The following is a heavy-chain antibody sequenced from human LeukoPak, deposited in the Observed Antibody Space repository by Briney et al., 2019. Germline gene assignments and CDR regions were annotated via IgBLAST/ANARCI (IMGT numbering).Heavy chain of an antibody. D-gene: IGHD2-21*01. J-gene: IGHJ4*02. V-gene: IGHV1-24*01. CDR2: FDPEDGET. CDR3: ATGWLNCGGDCYRHFDY. Sequence: ASVKVSCKVCGYTLTELSMHWVRQAPGKGLEWMGGFDPEDGETIYAQKFQGRVTMTEDTSTDTAYMELSSLRSEDTAVYYCATGWLNCGGDCYRHFDYWGQGTLVTVSS. CDR1: GYTLTELS.